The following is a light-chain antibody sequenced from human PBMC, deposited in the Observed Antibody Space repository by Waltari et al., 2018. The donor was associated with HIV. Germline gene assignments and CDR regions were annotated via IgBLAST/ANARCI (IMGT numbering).Light chain of an antibody. CDR3: QHLNTYPIT. Sequence: DIQLTQSPSFLSASVGDRVTITCRASQGISSHLAWYQQKPGNAPNLLIYAASSLQGGVPSRFSGSGSGTEFTLTISSLQPEDFATYFCQHLNTYPITFGQGTRLDIK. V-gene: IGKV1-9*01. CDR1: QGISSH. J-gene: IGKJ5*01. CDR2: AAS.